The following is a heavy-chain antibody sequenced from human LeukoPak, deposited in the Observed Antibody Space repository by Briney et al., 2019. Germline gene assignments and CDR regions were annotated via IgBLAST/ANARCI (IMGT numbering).Heavy chain of an antibody. CDR3: ARTGYSSSWVDY. CDR1: GGSISSHY. D-gene: IGHD6-13*01. J-gene: IGHJ4*02. V-gene: IGHV4-59*11. Sequence: SETLSLTCTVSGGSISSHYWCWIRQPPGKGLEWIGYIYYSGSTNYNPSLKSRVTISVDTSKNQFSLKLSSVTAADTAVYYCARTGYSSSWVDYWGQGTLVTVSS. CDR2: IYYSGST.